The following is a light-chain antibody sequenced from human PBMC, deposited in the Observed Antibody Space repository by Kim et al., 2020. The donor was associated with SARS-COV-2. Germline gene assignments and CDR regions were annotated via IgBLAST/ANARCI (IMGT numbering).Light chain of an antibody. CDR2: EVT. V-gene: IGLV2-23*02. CDR3: CSYAGSSILV. J-gene: IGLJ2*01. CDR1: GSDVGSSNL. Sequence: QSALTQPASVSGSPGQSITISCTGTGSDVGSSNLVSWYQQHPGKAPKLMIYEVTKRPSGVSNRFSGSKSGNTASLTISGLQAEDEADYYCCSYAGSSILVFGGGTKLTVL.